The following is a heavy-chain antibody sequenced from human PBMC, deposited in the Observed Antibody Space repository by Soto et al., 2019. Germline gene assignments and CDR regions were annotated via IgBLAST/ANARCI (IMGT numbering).Heavy chain of an antibody. D-gene: IGHD1-26*01. CDR1: GFIFSAYA. J-gene: IGHJ4*02. V-gene: IGHV3-23*01. CDR3: AKAFYSGNYYRLDY. CDR2: ISGSGAIT. Sequence: GGSLRLSCAGSGFIFSAYAMTWVRQAPGKGLEWVSTISGSGAITYYTDSVKGRFSISRDNSKNTMYLQMNSLRAEDTAVYYCAKAFYSGNYYRLDYWGQGTLVTVSS.